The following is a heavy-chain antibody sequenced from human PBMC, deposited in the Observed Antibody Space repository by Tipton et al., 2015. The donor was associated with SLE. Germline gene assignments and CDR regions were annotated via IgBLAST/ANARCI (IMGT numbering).Heavy chain of an antibody. Sequence: SLRLSCAASGFTFSSYAMHWVHQTPGKGLEWVSAISDSGDSTFYADSVKGRFTISRDNSKNTLYLQMYSLRAEDTAIYYCAKAHYSSTWYIDYWGQGTLVTVSS. D-gene: IGHD6-13*01. CDR1: GFTFSSYA. J-gene: IGHJ4*02. V-gene: IGHV3-23*01. CDR3: AKAHYSSTWYIDY. CDR2: ISDSGDST.